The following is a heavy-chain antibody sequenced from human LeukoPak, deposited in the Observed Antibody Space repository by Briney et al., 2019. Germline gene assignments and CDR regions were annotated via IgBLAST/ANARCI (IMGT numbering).Heavy chain of an antibody. Sequence: GGSLRLSCAASGFTFDDYAMHWVRQAPGKGLEWVSGISWNSGSIGYADSVKGRFTISRDNAKDSLYLQMNSLRAEDTALYYCAKDPSPYSSRCENWGQGTLVTVSS. CDR2: ISWNSGSI. D-gene: IGHD6-13*01. CDR3: AKDPSPYSSRCEN. J-gene: IGHJ4*02. V-gene: IGHV3-9*01. CDR1: GFTFDDYA.